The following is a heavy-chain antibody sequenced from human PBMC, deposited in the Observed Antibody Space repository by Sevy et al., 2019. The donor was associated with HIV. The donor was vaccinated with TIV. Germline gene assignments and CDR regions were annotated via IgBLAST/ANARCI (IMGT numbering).Heavy chain of an antibody. Sequence: GGSLRLSCAASEFTFSSYATHWVRQAPGKGLEWVAVISYDGSNKYYADSVKGRFTISRDNSKNTLYLQMNSLRAEDTAVYYCAREGVTMIVVVIPRPADYYYYGMDVWGQGTTVTVSS. V-gene: IGHV3-30-3*01. D-gene: IGHD3-22*01. CDR2: ISYDGSNK. CDR3: AREGVTMIVVVIPRPADYYYYGMDV. J-gene: IGHJ6*02. CDR1: EFTFSSYA.